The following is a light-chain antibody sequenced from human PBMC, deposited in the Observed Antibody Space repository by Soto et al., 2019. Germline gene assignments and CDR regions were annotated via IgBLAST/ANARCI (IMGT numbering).Light chain of an antibody. CDR3: CSYAGSTTDV. J-gene: IGLJ1*01. V-gene: IGLV2-23*01. CDR2: EGS. Sequence: QSALTQPASVSGSPGQSITISCAGTNSDVGSNNLVSWFQQHPSKAPKLMIYEGSKRPSGVSNRFSGSKSGNTASLTISGLQAEDEADYYCCSYAGSTTDVFGTGTKVTVL. CDR1: NSDVGSNNL.